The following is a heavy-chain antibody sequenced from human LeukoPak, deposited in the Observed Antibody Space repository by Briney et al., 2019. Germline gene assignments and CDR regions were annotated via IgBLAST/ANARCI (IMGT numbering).Heavy chain of an antibody. CDR3: ARLDMVATILDY. Sequence: ASVKVSCKASGYTFASYAISWVRRAPGQGLDWMGWISANNGNTNYAQKLQGRVTMTTDTSTSTAYMELRSLRSDDTAVYYCARLDMVATILDYWGQGTLVTVSS. V-gene: IGHV1-18*01. D-gene: IGHD5-12*01. CDR2: ISANNGNT. J-gene: IGHJ4*02. CDR1: GYTFASYA.